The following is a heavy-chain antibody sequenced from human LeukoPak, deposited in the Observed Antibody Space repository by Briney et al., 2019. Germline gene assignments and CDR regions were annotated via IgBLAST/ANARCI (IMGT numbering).Heavy chain of an antibody. CDR3: ATLGYCSSTSCHLNPKY. D-gene: IGHD2-2*01. J-gene: IGHJ4*02. CDR1: GFTFSSYS. CDR2: ISSSSSYI. Sequence: GGSLRPSCAASGFTFSSYSMNWVRQAPGKGLEWVSSISSSSSYIYYADSVKGRFTISRDNAKNSLYLQMNSLRAEDTAVYYCATLGYCSSTSCHLNPKYWGQGTLVTVSS. V-gene: IGHV3-21*01.